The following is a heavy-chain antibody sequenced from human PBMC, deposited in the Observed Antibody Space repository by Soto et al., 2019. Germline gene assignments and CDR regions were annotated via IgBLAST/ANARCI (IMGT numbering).Heavy chain of an antibody. Sequence: SETLSLTCTVSPGAISTYYWSWIRQPPGKGLEWTGYIYYSGSTSYNPSLKSRVTISVDTSKNQFSLKLRSVTAADTAVYYCASDRSGGWDQSYGMDVWGQGTTVTASS. D-gene: IGHD6-19*01. CDR2: IYYSGST. CDR3: ASDRSGGWDQSYGMDV. CDR1: PGAISTYY. V-gene: IGHV4-59*01. J-gene: IGHJ6*02.